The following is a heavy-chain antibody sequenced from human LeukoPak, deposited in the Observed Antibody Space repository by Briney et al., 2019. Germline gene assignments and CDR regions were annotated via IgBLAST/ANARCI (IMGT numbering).Heavy chain of an antibody. D-gene: IGHD3-10*01. J-gene: IGHJ4*02. CDR2: INHSGST. Sequence: PSETLSLTCAVYGGSFSGYYWSWIRQPPGKGLEWIGEINHSGSTNYNPSLKSRVTISVDTSKNQFSLKLSSVTAADTAVYYCAREEGSGGEAYWGQGTLVTVSS. CDR3: AREEGSGGEAY. V-gene: IGHV4-34*01. CDR1: GGSFSGYY.